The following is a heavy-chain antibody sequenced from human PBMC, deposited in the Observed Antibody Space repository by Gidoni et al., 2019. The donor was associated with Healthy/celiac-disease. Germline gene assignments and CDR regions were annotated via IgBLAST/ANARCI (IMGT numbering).Heavy chain of an antibody. CDR2: ISYDVSNN. CDR1: AVTFSSYA. V-gene: IGHV3-30*04. J-gene: IGHJ4*02. D-gene: IGHD3-3*01. Sequence: QVQLVESGGGVVQPGRSRRLSCAASAVTFSSYAMHGVRQAPGKGLGWWAVISYDVSNNYYADSMKVRFTISRDNSKNTWYLQMNSRRAEDTAVYYCARGEDYDFWSGYSTYFDYWGQGTLVTVSS. CDR3: ARGEDYDFWSGYSTYFDY.